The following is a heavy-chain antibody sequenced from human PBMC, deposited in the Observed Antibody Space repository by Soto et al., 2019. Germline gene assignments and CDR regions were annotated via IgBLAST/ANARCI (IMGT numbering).Heavy chain of an antibody. Sequence: QVQLVQSGAEVKMPGASVKVSCKASGYTFTSYAMHWVRQAPGQRLEWMGWINAGNGNTKYSQKFQGRVTITRDTSASTAYMELSSLRSEDTAVYYCARDKGTIFGVVIGTYYFDYWGQGTLVTVSS. J-gene: IGHJ4*02. CDR3: ARDKGTIFGVVIGTYYFDY. CDR1: GYTFTSYA. D-gene: IGHD3-3*01. V-gene: IGHV1-3*01. CDR2: INAGNGNT.